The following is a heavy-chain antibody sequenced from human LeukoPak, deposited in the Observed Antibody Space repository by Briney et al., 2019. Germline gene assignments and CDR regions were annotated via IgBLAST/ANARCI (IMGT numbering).Heavy chain of an antibody. CDR2: IYYSGST. Sequence: PGGSLRLSCTVSGGSMSGYFWSWIRQPPGKGLEWIGYIYYSGSTNYNPSLKSRVTISVDTSKNQFSLKLSSVTAADTAVYYCARSITSSWYGDFQHWGQGTLVTVSS. J-gene: IGHJ1*01. CDR1: GGSMSGYF. V-gene: IGHV4-59*01. D-gene: IGHD6-13*01. CDR3: ARSITSSWYGDFQH.